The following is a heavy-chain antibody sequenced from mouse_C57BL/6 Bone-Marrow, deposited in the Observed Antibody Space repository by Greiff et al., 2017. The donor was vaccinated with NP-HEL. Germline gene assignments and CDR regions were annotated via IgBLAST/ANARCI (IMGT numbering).Heavy chain of an antibody. D-gene: IGHD1-1*01. V-gene: IGHV5-4*01. Sequence: EVMLVESGGGLVKPGGSLKLSCAASGFTFSSYAMSWVRQTPEKRLEWVATISYGGSYTYYPDNVKGRFTISRDNSKNNVYLQMSHLKSEDTAMYYCARESITTVVLDYWGQGTTLTVSS. CDR2: ISYGGSYT. CDR1: GFTFSSYA. CDR3: ARESITTVVLDY. J-gene: IGHJ2*01.